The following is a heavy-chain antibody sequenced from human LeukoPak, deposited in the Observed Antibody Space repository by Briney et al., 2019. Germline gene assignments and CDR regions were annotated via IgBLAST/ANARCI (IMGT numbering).Heavy chain of an antibody. CDR2: INRDGSEK. CDR1: GFTFSMYW. D-gene: IGHD5-12*01. V-gene: IGHV3-7*04. J-gene: IGHJ4*02. Sequence: PGGSLRLSCAASGFTFSMYWMTWVRQAPGTGLEWVANINRDGSEKYYVESVKGRFTISRDNAKNSLYLQMNSLRAEDTAVYYCAREQWLRRNFDNWGQGTLVTVSS. CDR3: AREQWLRRNFDN.